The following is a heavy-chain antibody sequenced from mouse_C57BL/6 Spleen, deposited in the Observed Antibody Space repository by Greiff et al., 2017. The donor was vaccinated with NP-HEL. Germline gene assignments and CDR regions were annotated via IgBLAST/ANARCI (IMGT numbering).Heavy chain of an antibody. CDR3: ARRWGIYDGYQYYFDY. CDR2: IDPSDSYT. J-gene: IGHJ2*01. CDR1: GYTFTSYW. D-gene: IGHD2-3*01. Sequence: QVQLQQPGAELVMPGASVKLSCKASGYTFTSYWMHWVKQRPGQGLEWIGEIDPSDSYTNYNQKFKGKSTLTVDKSSSTAYMQLSSLTSEDSAVYYCARRWGIYDGYQYYFDYWGQGTTLTVSS. V-gene: IGHV1-69*01.